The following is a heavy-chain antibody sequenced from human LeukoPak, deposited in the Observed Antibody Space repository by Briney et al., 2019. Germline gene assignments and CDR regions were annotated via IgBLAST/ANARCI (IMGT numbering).Heavy chain of an antibody. Sequence: GGSLRLSCAASGFTFSTYDMNWVRQAPGKGLEWVSHISTTGTTVYYADAVKGRFTISRDNAKNSLYLQMNSLRAEDTAVYYCARASDPWLQLTWGQGTLVTVSS. J-gene: IGHJ5*02. D-gene: IGHD5-24*01. V-gene: IGHV3-48*03. CDR2: ISTTGTTV. CDR1: GFTFSTYD. CDR3: ARASDPWLQLT.